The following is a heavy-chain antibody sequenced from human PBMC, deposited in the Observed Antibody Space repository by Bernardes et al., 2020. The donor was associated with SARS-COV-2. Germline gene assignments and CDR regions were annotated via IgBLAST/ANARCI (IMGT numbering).Heavy chain of an antibody. CDR2: ISYDGSNK. Sequence: GGSLRLSCAASGFTFSSYAMHWVRQAPGKGLEWVAVISYDGSNKYYADSVKGRFTISRDNSKNTLYLQMNSLRAEDTAVYYCARGSDIVATIDSNWFDPWGQGTLVTVSS. CDR1: GFTFSSYA. V-gene: IGHV3-30*04. CDR3: ARGSDIVATIDSNWFDP. D-gene: IGHD5-12*01. J-gene: IGHJ5*02.